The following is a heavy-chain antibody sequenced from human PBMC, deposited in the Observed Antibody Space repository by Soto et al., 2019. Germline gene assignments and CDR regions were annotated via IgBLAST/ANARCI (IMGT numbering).Heavy chain of an antibody. V-gene: IGHV3-23*01. CDR2: ISGSGSPT. J-gene: IGHJ6*02. CDR3: ARDMSGGTYNYYYGMDV. CDR1: GFSFSSYA. D-gene: IGHD1-26*01. Sequence: EVQLLESGGGLGQPGGSLRLSCAASGFSFSSYAMTWVRQAPGRGLEWVSAISGSGSPTYYADSVKGRFTISRDNSKNTLYLQMNSLSADDTAVYYGARDMSGGTYNYYYGMDVWGQGTTVTVSS.